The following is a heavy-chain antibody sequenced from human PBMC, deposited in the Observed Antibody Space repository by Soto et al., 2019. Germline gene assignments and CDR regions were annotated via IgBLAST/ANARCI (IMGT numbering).Heavy chain of an antibody. D-gene: IGHD6-13*01. J-gene: IGHJ4*02. Sequence: EVQLVESGGGLIQPGGSLRLSCAASGFTVRSNYMGWVRQAPGRGLEWVSSIYSGGRTYYADSVEGRFTISRDNSKNTLYLQMNSLRDDDTAVYYCARQQLAYFDDWGQGTLVTVSS. V-gene: IGHV3-53*01. CDR3: ARQQLAYFDD. CDR1: GFTVRSNY. CDR2: IYSGGRT.